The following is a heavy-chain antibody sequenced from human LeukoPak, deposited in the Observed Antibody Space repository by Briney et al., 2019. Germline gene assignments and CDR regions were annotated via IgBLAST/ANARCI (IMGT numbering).Heavy chain of an antibody. CDR3: ARGALEPETVPNYFEY. V-gene: IGHV1-2*02. J-gene: IGHJ4*02. D-gene: IGHD4-17*01. CDR2: INPNSGGT. Sequence: ASVKVSCKASGYTFSDHYIQWVRHAPGQGFDWLGWINPNSGGTDYARKFRGRVTMTRDMSISTAYMELTRLTSDDTAVYYCARGALEPETVPNYFEYWAQGTLVTVSS. CDR1: GYTFSDHY.